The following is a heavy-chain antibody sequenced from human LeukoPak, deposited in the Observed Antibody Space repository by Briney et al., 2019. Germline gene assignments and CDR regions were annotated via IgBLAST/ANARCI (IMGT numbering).Heavy chain of an antibody. CDR1: GFTFSNAW. CDR3: AREYGSGFLSWFDP. Sequence: GGSLRLSCAASGFTFSNAWMSWVRQAPGKGLEWVSSISRSSSYIYYADSVKGRFTISRDNAKNSLYLQMNSLRAEDTAVYYCAREYGSGFLSWFDPWGQGTLVTVSS. D-gene: IGHD3-10*01. V-gene: IGHV3-21*01. CDR2: ISRSSSYI. J-gene: IGHJ5*02.